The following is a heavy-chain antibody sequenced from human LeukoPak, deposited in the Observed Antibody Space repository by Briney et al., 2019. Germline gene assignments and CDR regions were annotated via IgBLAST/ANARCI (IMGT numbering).Heavy chain of an antibody. V-gene: IGHV3-66*01. CDR1: GFTVSSNY. J-gene: IGHJ6*02. Sequence: GGSLRLSCAASGFTVSSNYMSWVRQAPGKGLEWVSVIYSGGSTYYADSVKGRFTISRDNSKNTLYLQMNSLRAEDTAVYYCAREWVAGYKFYYYYYGLDVWGQGTTVTVSS. CDR2: IYSGGST. CDR3: AREWVAGYKFYYYYYGLDV. D-gene: IGHD6-19*01.